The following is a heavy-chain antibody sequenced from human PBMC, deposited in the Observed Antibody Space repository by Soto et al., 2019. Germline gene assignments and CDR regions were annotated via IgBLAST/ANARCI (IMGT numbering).Heavy chain of an antibody. V-gene: IGHV1-18*01. J-gene: IGHJ1*01. CDR3: ARGSYDYIWGSYPIYEREYFQH. D-gene: IGHD3-16*02. Sequence: GASVKVSCKASGYTFTSYGISWVRQAPGQGLEWMRWISAYNGNTNYAQKLQGRVTMTTDTSTSTAYMELRSLRSDDTAVYYCARGSYDYIWGSYPIYEREYFQHWGQGTLVTVSS. CDR1: GYTFTSYG. CDR2: ISAYNGNT.